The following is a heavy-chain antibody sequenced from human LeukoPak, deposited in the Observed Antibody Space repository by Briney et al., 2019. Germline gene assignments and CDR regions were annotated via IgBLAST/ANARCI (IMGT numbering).Heavy chain of an antibody. CDR1: GFTFSSYS. CDR2: ISSSGSYI. J-gene: IGHJ4*02. CDR3: ARVPQSQYDYGDYLFDS. V-gene: IGHV3-21*01. Sequence: PGGSLRLSCAASGFTFSSYSMNWVRQAPGKGLEWVSSISSSGSYIYYADSVNGRFTISRDNAKNSLYLQMNSLRAEDTAVYYCARVPQSQYDYGDYLFDSSGQGTLVTVSS. D-gene: IGHD4-17*01.